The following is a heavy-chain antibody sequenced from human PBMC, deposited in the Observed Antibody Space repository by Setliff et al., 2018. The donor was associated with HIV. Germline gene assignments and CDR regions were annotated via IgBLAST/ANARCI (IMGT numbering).Heavy chain of an antibody. D-gene: IGHD3-10*01. CDR3: ARDRVGIWFGELRAFYY. CDR2: ISAYNGNT. CDR1: GYTFTSYG. J-gene: IGHJ4*02. Sequence: ASVKVSCKASGYTFTSYGISWVRQAPGQGLQWMGWISAYNGNTNYAQKLQGRVTMTTEQSTSTAYMELRSLRSDDTAVYYCARDRVGIWFGELRAFYYWGQGTLVTVPQ. V-gene: IGHV1-18*01.